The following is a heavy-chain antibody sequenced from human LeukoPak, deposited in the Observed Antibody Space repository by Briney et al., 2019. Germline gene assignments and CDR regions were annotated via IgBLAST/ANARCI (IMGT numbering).Heavy chain of an antibody. CDR3: ARDGRELPFDY. Sequence: PGGSLRLSCAASGLTFTTYYMNWVRQAPGKGLEWVANIKHDGSEKSYVDSVKGRFTISRDNAKSSLFLQMNRLRADDTAVYYCARDGRELPFDYWGQGTLVTVSS. D-gene: IGHD1-26*01. CDR2: IKHDGSEK. J-gene: IGHJ4*02. V-gene: IGHV3-7*01. CDR1: GLTFTTYY.